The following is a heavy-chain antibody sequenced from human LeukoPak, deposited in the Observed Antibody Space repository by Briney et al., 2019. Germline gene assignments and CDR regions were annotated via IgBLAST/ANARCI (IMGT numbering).Heavy chain of an antibody. V-gene: IGHV4-30-4*08. D-gene: IGHD2-15*01. CDR3: ATERRYCSGGSCPTGD. CDR2: IYYSGST. CDR1: GGSISSGDYY. Sequence: SQTLSLTCTVSGGSISSGDYYWSWIRQPPGKGLEWIGYIYYSGSTYYNPSLKSRVTISVDTSKNQFSLKLSSVTAADTAVYYCATERRYCSGGSCPTGDWGQGTLVTVSS. J-gene: IGHJ4*02.